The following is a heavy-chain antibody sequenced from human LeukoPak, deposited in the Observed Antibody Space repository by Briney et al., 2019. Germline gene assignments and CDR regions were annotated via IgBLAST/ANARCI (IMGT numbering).Heavy chain of an antibody. V-gene: IGHV1-18*01. CDR3: ARDWEYYYDTPGGFDY. CDR2: ISGYNGNT. CDR1: GYTFTSYA. J-gene: IGHJ4*02. D-gene: IGHD3-22*01. Sequence: ASVKVSCKASGYTFTSYAISWVRQAPGQGLEWMGWISGYNGNTNYAQKLQGRVTMTTDTSTSTAYMELRSLGSDDTAVYYCARDWEYYYDTPGGFDYWGQGTLVTVSS.